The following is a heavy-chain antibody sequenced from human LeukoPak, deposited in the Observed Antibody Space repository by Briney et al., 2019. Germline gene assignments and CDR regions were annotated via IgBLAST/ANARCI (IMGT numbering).Heavy chain of an antibody. CDR3: ARGVRYSSGWDFDY. J-gene: IGHJ4*02. CDR2: SRNKANSYTT. V-gene: IGHV3-72*01. Sequence: GGSLRLSCAASGFTFSDHYMDWVRQAPGKGLEWVGRSRNKANSYTTEYAASVKGRFTISRDDSKNSLYLQMNSLKTEDTAVYYCARGVRYSSGWDFDYWGQGTLVTVSS. D-gene: IGHD6-19*01. CDR1: GFTFSDHY.